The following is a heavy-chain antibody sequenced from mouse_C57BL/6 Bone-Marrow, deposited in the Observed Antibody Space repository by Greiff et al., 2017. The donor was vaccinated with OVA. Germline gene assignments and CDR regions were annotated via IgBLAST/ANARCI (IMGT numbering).Heavy chain of an antibody. V-gene: IGHV1-81*01. CDR1: GYTFTSYG. CDR3: ARGEDSWFAY. J-gene: IGHJ3*01. Sequence: QVQLKESGAELARPGASVKLSCKASGYTFTSYGISWVKQRTGQGLVWIGEIYPRSGNTYYNEKFKGKATLTADKSSSTAYMELRSLTSEDSAVYFCARGEDSWFAYWGQGTLVTVSA. CDR2: IYPRSGNT.